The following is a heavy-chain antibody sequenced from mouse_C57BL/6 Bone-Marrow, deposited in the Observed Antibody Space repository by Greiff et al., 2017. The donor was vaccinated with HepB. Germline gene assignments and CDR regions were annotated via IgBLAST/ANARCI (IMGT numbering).Heavy chain of an antibody. CDR2: INPSTGGT. J-gene: IGHJ1*03. V-gene: IGHV1-42*01. CDR3: ARGLYPWYFDV. D-gene: IGHD2-12*01. CDR1: GYSFTGYY. Sequence: EVKLMESGPELVKPGASVKISCKASGYSFTGYYMNWVKQSPEKSLEWIGEINPSTGGTTYNQKFKAKATLTVDKSSSTAYMQLKSLTSEDSAVYYCARGLYPWYFDVWGTGTTVTVSS.